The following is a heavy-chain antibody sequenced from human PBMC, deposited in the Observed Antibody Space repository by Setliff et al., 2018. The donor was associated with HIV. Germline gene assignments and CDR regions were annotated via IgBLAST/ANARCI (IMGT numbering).Heavy chain of an antibody. V-gene: IGHV3-23*01. CDR3: AKDNNIWSGYYYYYYMDV. J-gene: IGHJ6*03. CDR2: ISGSGGST. Sequence: PGGSLRLSCAASGFTFSSYAMSWVRQAPGKGLEWVSAISGSGGSTYYADSVKGRFTISRDNSKNTLYLQMNSLRAEDTAVYYCAKDNNIWSGYYYYYYMDVWGKGTTVTVSS. CDR1: GFTFSSYA. D-gene: IGHD3-3*01.